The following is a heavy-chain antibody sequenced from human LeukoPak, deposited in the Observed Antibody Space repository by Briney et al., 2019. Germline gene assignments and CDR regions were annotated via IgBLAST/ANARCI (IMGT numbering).Heavy chain of an antibody. Sequence: PSETLSLTCTVSGGSINSSNYNWGWIRQPPRRGPEWLASVYYSGLTYYNSSLKSRVSISVDTSKNQFSLKLSSVTAADTAVYYCARLRGFSIAARLNYYYYYMDVWGKGTTVTVSS. CDR1: GGSINSSNYN. CDR3: ARLRGFSIAARLNYYYYYMDV. D-gene: IGHD6-6*01. CDR2: VYYSGLT. J-gene: IGHJ6*03. V-gene: IGHV4-39*07.